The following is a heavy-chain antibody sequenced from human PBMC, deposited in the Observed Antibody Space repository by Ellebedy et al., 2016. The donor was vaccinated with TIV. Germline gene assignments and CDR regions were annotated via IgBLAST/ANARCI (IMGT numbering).Heavy chain of an antibody. CDR1: GFTFSDYY. V-gene: IGHV3-11*06. D-gene: IGHD3-3*01. Sequence: GESLKISXAASGFTFSDYYISWLRQAPGKGLEWVARIGRSSHYANYAHSVKGRVPISRDNAKNSLYLQMNSLRAEDTAVYYCARNYDVWSGYPDMDVWGQGTTVTVSS. CDR2: IGRSSHYA. J-gene: IGHJ6*02. CDR3: ARNYDVWSGYPDMDV.